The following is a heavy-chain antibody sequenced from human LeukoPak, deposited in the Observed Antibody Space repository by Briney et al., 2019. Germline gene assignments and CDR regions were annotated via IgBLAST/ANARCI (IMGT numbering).Heavy chain of an antibody. Sequence: SETLSLTCTVSGYSISSGYFWGWIRQPPGKGLEWIGSFYHSGITYYNPSLKSRVTISVEMSKNQFSLKLSSVTAADTAVFYCASLRVPGYFDYWGQGTLVTVSS. CDR2: FYHSGIT. D-gene: IGHD3-16*01. J-gene: IGHJ4*03. CDR3: ASLRVPGYFDY. CDR1: GYSISSGYF. V-gene: IGHV4-38-2*02.